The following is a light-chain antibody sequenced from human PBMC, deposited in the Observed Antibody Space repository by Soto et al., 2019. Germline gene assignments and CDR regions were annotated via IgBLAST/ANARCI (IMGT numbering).Light chain of an antibody. Sequence: DIPMTQSPSTLSASVGDSVTITCRASQSISRWLGWYRHRPRKAPELLIYDASSLGSGVPARFSGSGSGTEFTRPISSLQPDDFATYYCQQPTAAFGQGTRVEIK. CDR2: DAS. J-gene: IGKJ1*01. V-gene: IGKV1-5*01. CDR3: QQPTAA. CDR1: QSISRW.